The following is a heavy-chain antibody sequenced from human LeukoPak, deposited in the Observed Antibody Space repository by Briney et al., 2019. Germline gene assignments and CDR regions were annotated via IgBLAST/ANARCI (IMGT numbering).Heavy chain of an antibody. CDR3: ATTYYDSSGYYRGPYWYFDL. CDR1: GYTFTSYD. D-gene: IGHD3-22*01. Sequence: ASVKVSCKASGYTFTSYDINWVRQATGQGLEWMGWMNPNSGNTGYAQKFQGRVTMTRNTSISTAYMELSSLRSEDTAVYYCATTYYDSSGYYRGPYWYFDLWGRGTLVTVSS. V-gene: IGHV1-8*01. CDR2: MNPNSGNT. J-gene: IGHJ2*01.